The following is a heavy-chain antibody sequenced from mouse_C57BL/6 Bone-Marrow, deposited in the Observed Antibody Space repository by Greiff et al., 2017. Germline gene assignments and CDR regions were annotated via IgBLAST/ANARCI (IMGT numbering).Heavy chain of an antibody. Sequence: QVQLKQPGAELVRPGSSVKLSCKASGYTFTSYWMHWVKQRPIQGLEWIGNIDPSDSETHYNQKFKDKATLTVDKSSSTAYMQLSSLTSEDSAVYYCARLWLRRGPDYWGQGTTLTVSS. D-gene: IGHD2-2*01. CDR2: IDPSDSET. CDR3: ARLWLRRGPDY. V-gene: IGHV1-52*01. CDR1: GYTFTSYW. J-gene: IGHJ2*01.